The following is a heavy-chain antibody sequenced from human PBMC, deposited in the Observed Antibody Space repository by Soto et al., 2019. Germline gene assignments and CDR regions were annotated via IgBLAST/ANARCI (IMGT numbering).Heavy chain of an antibody. V-gene: IGHV3-30-3*01. D-gene: IGHD6-19*01. CDR2: ISSDGNNK. CDR3: AREIGSSGQCGWFEP. CDR1: GFTLSSYV. J-gene: IGHJ5*02. Sequence: QVQLVESGGGVVQPGRSLRLSCAASGFTLSSYVMWWVRQAPGKGLEWVAAISSDGNNKYYTDSVKGRFTISRDNSKDTLYLQMNRPSAEETAVYYSAREIGSSGQCGWFEP.